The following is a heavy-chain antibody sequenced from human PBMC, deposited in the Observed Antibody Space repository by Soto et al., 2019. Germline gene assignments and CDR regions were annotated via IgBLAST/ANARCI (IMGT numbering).Heavy chain of an antibody. Sequence: SVKVSCKASGGTFSCYAICWVRQAPGQGLEWMGGIIPIFGTANYAQKFQGRVTITADESTSTAYMELSSLRSEDTAVYYCASLIAAAGTNGMDVWGQGTTVTVSS. CDR2: IIPIFGTA. CDR1: GGTFSCYA. D-gene: IGHD6-13*01. CDR3: ASLIAAAGTNGMDV. J-gene: IGHJ6*02. V-gene: IGHV1-69*13.